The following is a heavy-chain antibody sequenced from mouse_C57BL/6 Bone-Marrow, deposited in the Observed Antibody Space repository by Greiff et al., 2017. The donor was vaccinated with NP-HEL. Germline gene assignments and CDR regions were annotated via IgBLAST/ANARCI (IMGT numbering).Heavy chain of an antibody. V-gene: IGHV3-6*01. D-gene: IGHD2-4*01. CDR3: ARDRDYDYDPGGFAY. Sequence: EVQLVESGPGLVKPSQSLSLTCSVTGYSITSGYYWNWIRQFPGNKLEWMGYISYDGSTNYNPSLQNRISITRDTSKNQIFLKLNSVTTEDTATYYCARDRDYDYDPGGFAYWGQGTLVTVSA. CDR1: GYSITSGYY. CDR2: ISYDGST. J-gene: IGHJ3*01.